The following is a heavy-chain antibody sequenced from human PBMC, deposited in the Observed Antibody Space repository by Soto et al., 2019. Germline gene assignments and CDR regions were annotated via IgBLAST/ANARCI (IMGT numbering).Heavy chain of an antibody. CDR1: GGTFSSYA. CDR3: ARGYYDSSGYYYKY. D-gene: IGHD3-22*01. CDR2: IIPIFGTA. V-gene: IGHV1-69*01. Sequence: QVQLVQSGAEVKKPGSSVKVSCKASGGTFSSYAIGWVRQAPGQGLEWMGGIIPIFGTANYAQKFQGRVTITADESTSTAYMELSSLRSEDTAVYYCARGYYDSSGYYYKYWGQGTLVTVSS. J-gene: IGHJ4*02.